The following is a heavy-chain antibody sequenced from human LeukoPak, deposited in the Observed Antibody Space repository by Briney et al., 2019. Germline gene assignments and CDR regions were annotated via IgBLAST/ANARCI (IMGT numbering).Heavy chain of an antibody. CDR2: INPNSGGT. CDR3: ARIRDSSGYFSTDAFDI. CDR1: GYTFTGCY. D-gene: IGHD3-22*01. Sequence: ASVKVSCKASGYTFTGCYMHWVRQAPGQGLEWMGWINPNSGGTNYAQKFQGRVTITADKSTTTVYMELSSLRSEDTAVYYCARIRDSSGYFSTDAFDIWGQGTMVTVSS. J-gene: IGHJ3*02. V-gene: IGHV1-2*02.